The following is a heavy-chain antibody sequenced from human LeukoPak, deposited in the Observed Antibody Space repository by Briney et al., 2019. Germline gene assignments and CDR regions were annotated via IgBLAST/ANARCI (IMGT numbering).Heavy chain of an antibody. Sequence: SSETLSLTCTVSGGSISSYYWSWSRQPPGKGLEGSGYIYYIGSTNYNPSRKSRVTISVDTSKNQFSLKLRSVTAADPAVYYCATMAGYSSGWYGDAFDIWGQGTMVTVSS. D-gene: IGHD6-19*01. J-gene: IGHJ3*02. V-gene: IGHV4-59*01. CDR3: ATMAGYSSGWYGDAFDI. CDR2: IYYIGST. CDR1: GGSISSYY.